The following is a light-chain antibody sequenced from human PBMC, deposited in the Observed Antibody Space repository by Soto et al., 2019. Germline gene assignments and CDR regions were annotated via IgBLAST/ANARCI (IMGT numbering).Light chain of an antibody. CDR2: STG. CDR1: TGAVTSDYH. CDR3: LLYYAGAPA. V-gene: IGLV7-43*01. Sequence: QAVVTQEPSLTVSPGGTVTLTCASSTGAVTSDYHLNWFQQKPGQAPRSLIYSTGNKHSWTPARFSGSLLGGKAALTLSGVQPEDEAEYYCLLYYAGAPAFGGGTKLTVL. J-gene: IGLJ3*02.